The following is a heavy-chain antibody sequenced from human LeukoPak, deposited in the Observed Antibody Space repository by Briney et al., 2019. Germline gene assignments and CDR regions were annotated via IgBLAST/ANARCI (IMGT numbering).Heavy chain of an antibody. V-gene: IGHV3-30*18. CDR2: ISSDGNDK. CDR1: GFTFSNFG. J-gene: IGHJ4*02. D-gene: IGHD4-17*01. Sequence: GGSLRLSCAASGFTFSNFGMHWVRQAPGKGLEWVAVISSDGNDKYYANAVKGRFTISRDNSMNTLYLQMNSLRAEDTAIYCCAKDLTTLTLGKDYWGQGTLVTVSS. CDR3: AKDLTTLTLGKDY.